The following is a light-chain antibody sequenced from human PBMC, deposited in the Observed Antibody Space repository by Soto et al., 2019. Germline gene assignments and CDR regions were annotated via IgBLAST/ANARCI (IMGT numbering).Light chain of an antibody. Sequence: EIVMTQSPATLSVSPGERATLSCRASQSVNSNLAWYQQKPGQAPRLLLYGASTRATGIPARFSGSGSGTEFTLTISSLQSEDFAVYYCQQYNDWLTFGGGTKVEI. V-gene: IGKV3-15*01. CDR1: QSVNSN. CDR3: QQYNDWLT. CDR2: GAS. J-gene: IGKJ4*01.